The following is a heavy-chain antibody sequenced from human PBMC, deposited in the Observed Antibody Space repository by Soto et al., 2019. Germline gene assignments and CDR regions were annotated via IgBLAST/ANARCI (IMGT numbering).Heavy chain of an antibody. V-gene: IGHV3-15*07. J-gene: IGHJ4*01. CDR1: GFPFNNAW. CDR3: TTDSRTTLPEIRFDY. D-gene: IGHD1-26*01. Sequence: GGSLRLSCAASGFPFNNAWINWVRQVPGQGLACVGLVKSKADVGSGDYAAPVKGRFVVSRDDSKDIVYLQMNSLKIEDTGVYYCTTDSRTTLPEIRFDYWGHGTQVTVAS. CDR2: VKSKADVGSG.